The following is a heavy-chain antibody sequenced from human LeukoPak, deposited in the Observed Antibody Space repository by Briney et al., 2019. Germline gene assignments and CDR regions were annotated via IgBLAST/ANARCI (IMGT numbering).Heavy chain of an antibody. D-gene: IGHD4-17*01. CDR2: ISFDGTNK. Sequence: GGSLRLSCTASGVILSNYAMHWVRRPPGRGLEWVAVISFDGTNKYYGDSVEGRFSVSRDNSKNTLYLQMNSLRPDDTAMYYCATDYGDYEPIDHWGQGTLVTVSS. V-gene: IGHV3-30*04. CDR3: ATDYGDYEPIDH. J-gene: IGHJ4*02. CDR1: GVILSNYA.